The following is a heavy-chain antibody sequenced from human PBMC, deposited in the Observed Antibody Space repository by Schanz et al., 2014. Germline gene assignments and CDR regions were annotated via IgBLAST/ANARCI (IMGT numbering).Heavy chain of an antibody. CDR1: GFTFNSYA. D-gene: IGHD2-15*01. V-gene: IGHV3-23*01. Sequence: EVQLLDSGGGLVQPGGSLRLSCAASGFTFNSYAMTWVRQAPGKGLEWVSSISHSGGSKYYADSVKGRFTISRDNSENTLYLQMNSLSADDTAVFYCAKGMGYCSGGTCYDYYYYGLDVWGQGTTVTVSS. CDR3: AKGMGYCSGGTCYDYYYYGLDV. CDR2: ISHSGGSK. J-gene: IGHJ6*02.